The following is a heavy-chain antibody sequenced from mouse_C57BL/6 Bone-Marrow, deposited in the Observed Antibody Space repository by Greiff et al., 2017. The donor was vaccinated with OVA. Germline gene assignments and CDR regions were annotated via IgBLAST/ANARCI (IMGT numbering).Heavy chain of an antibody. J-gene: IGHJ4*01. Sequence: VQLQQPGAELVKPGASVKLSCKASGYTFTSYWMHWVKQRPGQGLEWIGMIHPNSGSTNYNEKFKSKATLTVDKSSSTAYMQLSSLTSEDSAVYYCAREDNDVRAIGYRGQGTSDSVSS. D-gene: IGHD2-4*01. CDR2: IHPNSGST. CDR1: GYTFTSYW. V-gene: IGHV1-64*01. CDR3: AREDNDVRAIGY.